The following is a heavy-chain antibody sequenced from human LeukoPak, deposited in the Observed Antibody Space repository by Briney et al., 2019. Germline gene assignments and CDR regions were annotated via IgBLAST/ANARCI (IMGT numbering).Heavy chain of an antibody. CDR3: AKEPPMVRGVIDY. D-gene: IGHD3-10*01. CDR2: IYSGGST. J-gene: IGHJ4*02. V-gene: IGHV3-53*01. CDR1: GFTVSSNY. Sequence: GGSLRLSCAASGFTVSSNYMSWVRQAPGKGLEWVSVIYSGGSTYYADSVKGRFTISRDNSKNTLYLQMNSLRAEDTAVYYCAKEPPMVRGVIDYWGQGTLVTVSS.